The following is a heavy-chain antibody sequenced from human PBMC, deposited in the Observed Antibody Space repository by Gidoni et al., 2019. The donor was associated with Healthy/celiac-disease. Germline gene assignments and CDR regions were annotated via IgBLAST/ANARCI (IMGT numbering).Heavy chain of an antibody. Sequence: QITLKESGPTLVKPTQTLTLTCTFSGFSLSTSGVGVGWIRQPPGKALEWLALIYWDDDKRYSPSLKSRLTITKDTSKNQVVLTMTNMDPVDTATYYCAHRLPTSYCTNGVCYHGNWFDPWGQGTLVTVSS. D-gene: IGHD2-8*01. J-gene: IGHJ5*02. CDR2: IYWDDDK. CDR1: GFSLSTSGVG. V-gene: IGHV2-5*02. CDR3: AHRLPTSYCTNGVCYHGNWFDP.